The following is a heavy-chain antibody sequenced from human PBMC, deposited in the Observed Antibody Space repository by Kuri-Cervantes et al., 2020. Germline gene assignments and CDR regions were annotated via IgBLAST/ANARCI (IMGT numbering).Heavy chain of an antibody. CDR1: GFIFCSYA. CDR3: ARGGGNSGIDYFDF. CDR2: IRGSGGST. D-gene: IGHD4-23*01. V-gene: IGHV3-23*01. Sequence: GESLKILCAASGFIFCSYAMRWVRQAPGKGLDWVSAIRGSGGSTYYADSVKGRFTISRDNSKNTLYLQMNCLRAEDTAVCYCARGGGNSGIDYFDFWGQGTLVTVSS. J-gene: IGHJ4*02.